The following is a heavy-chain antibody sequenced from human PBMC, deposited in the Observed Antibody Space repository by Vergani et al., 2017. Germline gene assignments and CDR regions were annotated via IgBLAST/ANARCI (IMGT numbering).Heavy chain of an antibody. J-gene: IGHJ5*02. CDR3: ARDGVPATAMGWFDP. Sequence: EVQLVESGGGLVKPGGSLRLSCAASGFTFSSYSMNWVRQAPGKGLEWVSSISSSSSYIYYADSVKGRFTISRDNSKNTLYLQMNSLRAEDTAVYYCARDGVPATAMGWFDPWGQGTLVTVSS. CDR1: GFTFSSYS. V-gene: IGHV3-21*01. D-gene: IGHD2-2*01. CDR2: ISSSSSYI.